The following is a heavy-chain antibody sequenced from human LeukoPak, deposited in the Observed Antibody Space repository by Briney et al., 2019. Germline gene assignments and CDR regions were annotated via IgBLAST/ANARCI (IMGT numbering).Heavy chain of an antibody. CDR1: GGSISSGDYC. J-gene: IGHJ4*02. V-gene: IGHV4-30-4*08. D-gene: IGHD3-10*01. Sequence: SSKTLSLTCTVSGGSISSGDYCWSWIRQPPGKGLEWIGYIYYSGSTYYNPSLKSRVTISVDTSKNQFSLKLSSVTAADTAVYYCARLRGSGSYRLPYFDYWGQGTLVTVSS. CDR3: ARLRGSGSYRLPYFDY. CDR2: IYYSGST.